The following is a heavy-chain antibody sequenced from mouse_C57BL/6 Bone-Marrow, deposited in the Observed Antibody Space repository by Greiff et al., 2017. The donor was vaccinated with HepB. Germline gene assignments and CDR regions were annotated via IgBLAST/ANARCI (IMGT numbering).Heavy chain of an antibody. D-gene: IGHD2-3*01. J-gene: IGHJ2*01. CDR3: ARGRQNGGYLYYFDY. CDR2: ISSGSSTI. Sequence: EVKVVESGGGLVKPGGSLKLSCAASGFTFSDYGMHWVRQAPEKGLEWVAYISSGSSTIYYADTVKGRFTISRDNAKNTLFLQMTSLRSEDTAMYYCARGRQNGGYLYYFDYWGQGTTLTVSS. V-gene: IGHV5-17*01. CDR1: GFTFSDYG.